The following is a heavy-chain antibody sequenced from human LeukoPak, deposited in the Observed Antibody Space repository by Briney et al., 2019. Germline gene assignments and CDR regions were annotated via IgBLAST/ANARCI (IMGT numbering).Heavy chain of an antibody. CDR3: ARFVWVEGNPGFDY. CDR1: GGSFSGYY. CDR2: INHSGST. Sequence: SETLSLTCAVYGGSFSGYYWSWIRQPPGKGLEWIGEINHSGSTNYNPTLKSRVTISVDTSKNQFSLKLSSVTAADTAVYYCARFVWVEGNPGFDYWGQGTLVTVSS. V-gene: IGHV4-34*01. J-gene: IGHJ4*02. D-gene: IGHD1-26*01.